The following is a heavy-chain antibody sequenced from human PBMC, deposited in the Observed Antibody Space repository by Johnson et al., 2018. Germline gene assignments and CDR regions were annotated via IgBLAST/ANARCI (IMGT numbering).Heavy chain of an antibody. CDR3: ASWGYGDYNVFDI. J-gene: IGHJ3*02. Sequence: QVQLAQSGGGVVQPGRSLRLSCAASGFRFSSYGMHWVRQAPGKGLEWVAVIWYDGSNKYYADSVKGRFTIYRDNSKNALYLQMNSLRAEDTAVYYCASWGYGDYNVFDIWGQGTRGTVSS. CDR1: GFRFSSYG. V-gene: IGHV3-33*01. D-gene: IGHD4-17*01. CDR2: IWYDGSNK.